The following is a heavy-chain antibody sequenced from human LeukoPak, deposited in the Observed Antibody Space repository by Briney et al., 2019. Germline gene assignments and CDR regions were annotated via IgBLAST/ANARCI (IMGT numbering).Heavy chain of an antibody. CDR2: INWNGGST. CDR1: GFTFDDYG. J-gene: IGHJ4*02. Sequence: GGSLRLSCAASGFTFDDYGMSWVRQAPGKGLEWDSGINWNGGSTGYADSVKGRFTISRDNAKNSLYLQMNSLRAEDTALYYCARGSGFADTYYYDSSGYYLSDYWGQGTLVTVSS. CDR3: ARGSGFADTYYYDSSGYYLSDY. V-gene: IGHV3-20*04. D-gene: IGHD3-22*01.